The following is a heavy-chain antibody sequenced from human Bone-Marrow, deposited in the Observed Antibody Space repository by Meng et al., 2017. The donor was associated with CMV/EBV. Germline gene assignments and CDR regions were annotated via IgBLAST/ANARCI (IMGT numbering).Heavy chain of an antibody. J-gene: IGHJ3*02. D-gene: IGHD3-16*01. CDR1: GFTFSTYW. Sequence: GGPLRLSCAASGFTFSTYWMHWVRQVPGQGLVWVSRINSEGTSRSYAGSVKGRFTTSRDNAENTLYLHMNSLRVDDTAVYYCARESYTDAFDIWGQGIMVTFSS. CDR2: INSEGTSR. CDR3: ARESYTDAFDI. V-gene: IGHV3-74*01.